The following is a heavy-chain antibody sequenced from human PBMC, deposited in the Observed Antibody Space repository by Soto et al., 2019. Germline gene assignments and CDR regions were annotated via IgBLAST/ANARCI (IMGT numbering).Heavy chain of an antibody. CDR2: INPSGGST. CDR3: ARAGVSYGDYVSRY. D-gene: IGHD4-17*01. J-gene: IGHJ4*02. V-gene: IGHV1-46*03. Sequence: SVKVSCKASGYSFTGAYRHWGRQAPGQGLEWMGIINPSGGSTSYAQKFQGRVTMTRDTSTSTVYMELSSLRSEDTAVYYCARAGVSYGDYVSRYWGQGTLVTVSS. CDR1: GYSFTGAY.